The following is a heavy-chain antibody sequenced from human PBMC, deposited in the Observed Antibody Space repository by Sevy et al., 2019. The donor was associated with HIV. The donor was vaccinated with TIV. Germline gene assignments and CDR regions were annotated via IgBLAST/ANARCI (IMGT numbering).Heavy chain of an antibody. J-gene: IGHJ5*02. CDR1: GFTFSTYW. CDR2: IKEDGSAK. V-gene: IGHV3-7*04. Sequence: GGSLRLSCAASGFTFSTYWMTWVRQAPGQGLEWVANIKEDGSAKYYVDSVKGRFTISRDNAKNSLYLQVNDLRAEDTAVYYCARGSPGYGGYDHWGQGTLVTVSS. D-gene: IGHD5-12*01. CDR3: ARGSPGYGGYDH.